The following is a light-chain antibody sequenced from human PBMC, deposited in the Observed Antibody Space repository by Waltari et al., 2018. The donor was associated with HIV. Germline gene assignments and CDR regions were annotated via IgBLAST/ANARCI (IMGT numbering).Light chain of an antibody. V-gene: IGKV1-39*01. J-gene: IGKJ4*01. CDR3: QQSYSTPAT. CDR1: QSISSY. CDR2: AAS. Sequence: DLQMTQSPSSLSASVGDSFTITCRARQSISSYLDWYQQKPGKAPKLLIYAASTLQSGVPSRFSGSGSGTDFTLTISSLQPEDFATYYCQQSYSTPATFGGGTKLEIK.